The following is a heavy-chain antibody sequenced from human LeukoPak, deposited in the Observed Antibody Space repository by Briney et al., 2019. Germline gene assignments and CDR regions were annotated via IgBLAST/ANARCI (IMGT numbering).Heavy chain of an antibody. J-gene: IGHJ4*02. CDR1: GGSISSGGYY. CDR3: ARGRPNGLGY. Sequence: SETLSLTCTVSGGSISSGGYYWSWIRQHPGKGLEWIGYIYYSGSTYYNPSLKSRVTISVDTSRNQFSLKLTSVTAADTAVYYCARGRPNGLGYWGQGTLVTASS. V-gene: IGHV4-31*03. D-gene: IGHD3-16*01. CDR2: IYYSGST.